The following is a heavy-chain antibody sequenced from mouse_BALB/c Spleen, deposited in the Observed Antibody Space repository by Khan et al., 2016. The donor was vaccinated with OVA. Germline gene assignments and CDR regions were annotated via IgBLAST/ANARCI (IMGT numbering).Heavy chain of an antibody. CDR2: ISYSGNT. CDR3: ARIQGGDFDY. Sequence: VQLKESGPGLVKPSQSLSLTCTVTGYSITSDYAWNWIRQFPGNKLEWMGYISYSGNTKYNPSLKSRISITRDTSKNQFFLQLNFVTIEDTATYYCARIQGGDFDYRKQGTTLTVSS. J-gene: IGHJ2*01. D-gene: IGHD3-2*02. V-gene: IGHV3-2*02. CDR1: GYSITSDYA.